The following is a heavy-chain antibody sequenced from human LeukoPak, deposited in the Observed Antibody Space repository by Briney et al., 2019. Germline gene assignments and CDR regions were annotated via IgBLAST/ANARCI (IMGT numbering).Heavy chain of an antibody. CDR3: AREVSGWYFDY. CDR1: GGSISSYY. CDR2: IYYSGST. D-gene: IGHD6-19*01. V-gene: IGHV4-59*12. Sequence: PSETLSLTCTVSGGSISSYYWSWIRQPPGKGLEWIGYIYYSGSTNYNPSLKSRVTISVDTSKNQFSLKLSSVTAADTAVYYCAREVSGWYFDYWGQGTLVTVSS. J-gene: IGHJ4*02.